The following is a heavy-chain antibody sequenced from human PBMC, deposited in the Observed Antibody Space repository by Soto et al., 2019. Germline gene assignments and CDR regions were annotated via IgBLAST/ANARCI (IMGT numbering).Heavy chain of an antibody. D-gene: IGHD1-26*01. V-gene: IGHV3-23*05. Sequence: VGSLRLSCEASGFTFYTYAMIWVRQAPGKGLEWVTAIDSDGTDTYYADFVKGRFTVSRDNSKNTLYLQMRSLTAEDTALYYCAKGRLAVGSDWFDSWGPGTLVTVS. J-gene: IGHJ5*01. CDR1: GFTFYTYA. CDR3: AKGRLAVGSDWFDS. CDR2: IDSDGTDT.